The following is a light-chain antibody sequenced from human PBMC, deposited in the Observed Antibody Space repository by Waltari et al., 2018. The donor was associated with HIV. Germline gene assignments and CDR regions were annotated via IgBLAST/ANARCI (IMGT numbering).Light chain of an antibody. J-gene: IGLJ3*02. CDR1: SSDFGAYDS. CDR2: EVT. Sequence: QSALTQPPSASGSLGQSVTISCTGSSSDFGAYDSVSWFQQHPRSPPNLLLYEVTRRPSTVSDRFSGSRSGSTAFLTVAGLQPDDEATYFCSSYGDSLRVLFGGGTNVTVL. CDR3: SSYGDSLRVL. V-gene: IGLV2-8*01.